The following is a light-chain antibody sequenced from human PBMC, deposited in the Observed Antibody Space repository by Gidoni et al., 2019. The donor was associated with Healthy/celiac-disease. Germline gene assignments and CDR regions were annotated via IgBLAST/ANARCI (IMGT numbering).Light chain of an antibody. V-gene: IGKV3-11*01. CDR1: QSVSSY. CDR3: QQRSNWPPMYT. J-gene: IGKJ2*01. Sequence: EIVFTQSPATLSLSPGERATLSCRASQSVSSYLAWYQQKPGQAHRPLIYDASNRATGTPARFSGSGSGTDFTLTISSLGPEDFAVYYCQQRSNWPPMYTFXXXTKLEIK. CDR2: DAS.